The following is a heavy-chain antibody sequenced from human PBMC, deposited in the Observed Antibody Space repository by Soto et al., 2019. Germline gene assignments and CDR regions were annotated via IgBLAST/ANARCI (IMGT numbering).Heavy chain of an antibody. J-gene: IGHJ4*02. CDR1: GYPLTTYG. Sequence: QVHLVQSGAEVRKPGASVKVSCKGSGYPLTTYGITWVRQAPGQGLKWMGWISAHNDNTNNGQKVTGRVTVTRDTSTSTAYMELRNLRSDDKAVYYCASGRYGDYWGQGALVTVSS. D-gene: IGHD1-26*01. CDR3: ASGRYGDY. CDR2: ISAHNDNT. V-gene: IGHV1-18*01.